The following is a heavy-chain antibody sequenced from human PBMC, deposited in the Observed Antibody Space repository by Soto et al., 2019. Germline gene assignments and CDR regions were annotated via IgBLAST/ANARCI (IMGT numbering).Heavy chain of an antibody. CDR2: FHYSENT. CDR1: DGSIRGGPCS. CDR3: ARLGGYCSSTSCYGYYGMDV. Sequence: SETMCLTCTVADGSIRGGPCSWGRISQPPGEGLEWIGTFHYSENTNYNPSLESRVAISVDTSKNQFSLKVTSVTAADTAIYFCARLGGYCSSTSCYGYYGMDVWGQGTTVTVS. D-gene: IGHD2-2*01. V-gene: IGHV4-39*01. J-gene: IGHJ6*02.